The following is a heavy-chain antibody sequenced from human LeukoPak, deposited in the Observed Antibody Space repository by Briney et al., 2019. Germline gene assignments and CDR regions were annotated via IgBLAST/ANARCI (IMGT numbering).Heavy chain of an antibody. Sequence: ASVKVSCKASGYTFTGYYMHWVRQAPGQVLEWMGWINPNSGGTNYAQKFQGRVTMTRDTSISTAYMELSRLRSDDTAVYYCARDGDCTNGVCYRLSGWFDPWGQGTLVTVSS. V-gene: IGHV1-2*02. CDR1: GYTFTGYY. CDR2: INPNSGGT. CDR3: ARDGDCTNGVCYRLSGWFDP. D-gene: IGHD2-8*01. J-gene: IGHJ5*02.